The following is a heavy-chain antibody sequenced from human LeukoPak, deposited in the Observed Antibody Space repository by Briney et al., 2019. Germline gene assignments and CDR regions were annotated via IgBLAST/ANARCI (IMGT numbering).Heavy chain of an antibody. CDR2: IKTKSDGGTT. CDR3: ASLSVVQFYFDY. D-gene: IGHD4-23*01. CDR1: GLTFSNAW. Sequence: GGSLRLSCAASGLTFSNAWMSWARQAPGRGREWGGRIKTKSDGGTTDYAAPVKGRFTISRDDSTNTLYLQMNSLKTEDTAVYYCASLSVVQFYFDYWGQGTLVTVSS. J-gene: IGHJ4*02. V-gene: IGHV3-15*01.